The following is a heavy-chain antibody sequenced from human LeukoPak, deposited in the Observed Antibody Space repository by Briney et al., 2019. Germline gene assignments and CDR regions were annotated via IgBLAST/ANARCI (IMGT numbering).Heavy chain of an antibody. CDR3: ARAGTAMDVDAFDI. Sequence: SETLSLTCTVSGGSVSSGSCYWSWIRQPPGKGLEWIGYIYYSGSTNYNPSLKSRVTISVDTSKNQFSLKLSSVTAADTAVYYCARAGTAMDVDAFDIWGQGTMVTVSS. J-gene: IGHJ3*02. CDR1: GGSVSSGSCY. CDR2: IYYSGST. V-gene: IGHV4-61*01. D-gene: IGHD5-18*01.